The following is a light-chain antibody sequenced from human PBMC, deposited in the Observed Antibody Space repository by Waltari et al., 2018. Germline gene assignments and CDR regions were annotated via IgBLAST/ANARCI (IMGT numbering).Light chain of an antibody. CDR1: QSVSSN. J-gene: IGKJ2*01. Sequence: EIVMTQSPATLSVSPGERVTLSCRPSQSVSSNLAWYQQKRGQAPRLLIYGASTRVTGIPARFSGSGSGTEFTLTISSLQSEDFAVYFCQQYDSWLLYTFGQGTNLEIK. CDR3: QQYDSWLLYT. V-gene: IGKV3-15*01. CDR2: GAS.